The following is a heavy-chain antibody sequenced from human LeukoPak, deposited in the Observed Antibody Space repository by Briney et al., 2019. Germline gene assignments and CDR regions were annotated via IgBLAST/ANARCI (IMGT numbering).Heavy chain of an antibody. D-gene: IGHD2-21*02. CDR3: ARGQAYCGADCYSD. CDR1: GFSISHYY. V-gene: IGHV3-66*01. J-gene: IGHJ4*02. CDR2: IYTGGGT. Sequence: GGSLRLSCAASGFSISHYYMTWVRQTPGKGLDWVSVIYTGGGTNYGDSVKGRFTISRDNSKNTLYLQMNSLGADDTAIYYCARGQAYCGADCYSDWGQGTLVTVSS.